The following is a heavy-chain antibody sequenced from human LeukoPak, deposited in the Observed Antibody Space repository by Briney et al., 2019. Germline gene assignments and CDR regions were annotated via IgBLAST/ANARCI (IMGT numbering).Heavy chain of an antibody. D-gene: IGHD6-19*01. Sequence: SETLSLTCTVSGGSISSSSYYWGWIRQPPGKGLERIGSIYYSGSTYYNPSLKSRATISVDTSKNQFFLKLSSVTAADTAVYYCARQEVGTVAGTRAYYYGMDVWGQGTTVTVSS. CDR3: ARQEVGTVAGTRAYYYGMDV. J-gene: IGHJ6*02. CDR2: IYYSGST. V-gene: IGHV4-39*01. CDR1: GGSISSSSYY.